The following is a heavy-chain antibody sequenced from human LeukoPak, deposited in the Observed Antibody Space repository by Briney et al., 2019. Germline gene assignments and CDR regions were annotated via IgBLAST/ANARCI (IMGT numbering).Heavy chain of an antibody. CDR1: GFAFSTYS. CDR3: ARGSTYYDSSGQVPFDY. J-gene: IGHJ4*02. CDR2: ISSSSSTI. V-gene: IGHV3-48*01. Sequence: GGSLRLSCAASGFAFSTYSMNWVRQAPGKGLEWVSYISSSSSTIYYADSVKGRFTISRDNAKNSLYLQMNSLGAEDTAVYYCARGSTYYDSSGQVPFDYWGQGTLVTVSS. D-gene: IGHD3-22*01.